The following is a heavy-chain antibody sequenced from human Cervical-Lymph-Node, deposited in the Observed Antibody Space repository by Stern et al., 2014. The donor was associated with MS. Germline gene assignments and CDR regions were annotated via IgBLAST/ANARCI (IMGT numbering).Heavy chain of an antibody. V-gene: IGHV1-69*01. CDR2: TIPIFGTA. Sequence: QVQLVESGAEVKKPGSSVKVSCKASGGTFSSYTISWVRQAPGQGLEWMGGTIPIFGTATYAQKFQGRVTITADESTSTAYMELSSLRSEDTAVYYCARLGIAVANSTWGQGTLVTVSS. CDR3: ARLGIAVANST. D-gene: IGHD6-19*01. J-gene: IGHJ5*02. CDR1: GGTFSSYT.